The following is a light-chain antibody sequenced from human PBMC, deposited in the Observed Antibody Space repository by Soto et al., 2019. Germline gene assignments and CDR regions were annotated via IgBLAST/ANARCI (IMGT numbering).Light chain of an antibody. CDR1: SNDVGSYNL. CDR2: EGG. CDR3: CSYAGSSTYV. V-gene: IGLV2-23*01. J-gene: IGLJ1*01. Sequence: QSVLTQPASVSGSPGQSITISCTGTSNDVGSYNLVSWYQQHPGKAPKLMIYEGGKRPSGVSNRFSGSRSGNTASLTISGLQAEDEADYYCCSYAGSSTYVFGTGTKATVL.